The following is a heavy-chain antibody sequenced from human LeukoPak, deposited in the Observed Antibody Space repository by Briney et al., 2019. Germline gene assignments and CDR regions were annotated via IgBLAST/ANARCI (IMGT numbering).Heavy chain of an antibody. V-gene: IGHV4-59*07. CDR1: GRFISGYY. D-gene: IGHD3-22*01. CDR2: NYYSGST. Sequence: SDPLSLLCTVCGRFISGYYWSWLRKPPGKGLEWIGYNYYSGSTNYNPSLKSRVTISVDTSKNQFSLKLDSVTAADTAVYYCARAPAYYYDSSGYYRHHFDYWGQGTLVTVSS. J-gene: IGHJ4*02. CDR3: ARAPAYYYDSSGYYRHHFDY.